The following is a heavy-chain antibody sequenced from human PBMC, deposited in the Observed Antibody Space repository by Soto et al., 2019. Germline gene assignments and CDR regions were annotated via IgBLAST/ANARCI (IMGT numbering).Heavy chain of an antibody. V-gene: IGHV3-33*01. D-gene: IGHD3-22*01. CDR2: IWYDGSNK. J-gene: IGHJ4*02. CDR1: GFTFSSYG. CDR3: AVIVVGGGSPAVDY. Sequence: GGSLRLSCAASGFTFSSYGMHWVRQAPGKGLEWVAVIWYDGSNKYYADSVKGRFTVSRDDSKNSLYLQMNSLKTEETAVYYFAVIVVGGGSPAVDYWGRGPLVPVSS.